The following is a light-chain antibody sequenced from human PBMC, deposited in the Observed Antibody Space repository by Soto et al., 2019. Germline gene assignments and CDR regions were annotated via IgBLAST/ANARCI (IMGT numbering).Light chain of an antibody. CDR1: QSVGGN. CDR2: GAS. CDR3: QHYGDSPWT. Sequence: EIVLTQSPGSLSLSPGDRATLSCRASQSVGGNVAWYQQIPGQPPKLLIFGASSRATGIADKFSGSGSGTDFTLTISRLEPEDFALYYCQHYGDSPWTFGQGTKVDI. V-gene: IGKV3-20*01. J-gene: IGKJ1*01.